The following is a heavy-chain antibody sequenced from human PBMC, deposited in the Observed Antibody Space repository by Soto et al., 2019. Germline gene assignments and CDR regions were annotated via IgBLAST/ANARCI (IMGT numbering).Heavy chain of an antibody. CDR2: VYSSGST. CDR1: VGSISGYY. V-gene: IGHV4-59*01. Sequence: SETLSLTCTATVGSISGYYWSWIRQPPGKGLEWIGYVYSSGSTNYNPSLKNRATISVGTSYNQFSLKLNSVTAADTAVYYCARGQFTGTTQGDWFEPWGQGTLVTVYS. D-gene: IGHD1-1*01. CDR3: ARGQFTGTTQGDWFEP. J-gene: IGHJ5*02.